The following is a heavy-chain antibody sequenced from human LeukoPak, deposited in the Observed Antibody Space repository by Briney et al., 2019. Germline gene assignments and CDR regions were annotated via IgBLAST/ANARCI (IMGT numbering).Heavy chain of an antibody. CDR1: GGSISSYY. J-gene: IGHJ4*02. V-gene: IGHV4-4*07. Sequence: SQTLSLTRTVSGGSISSYYWSWIRQPAGKGLEWIGRIYTSGSTNYNPSLKSRVTMSVDTSKNQFSLKLSSVTAADTAVYYCARDMKHGAARYLDYWGQGTLVTVSS. CDR2: IYTSGST. CDR3: ARDMKHGAARYLDY. D-gene: IGHD6-6*01.